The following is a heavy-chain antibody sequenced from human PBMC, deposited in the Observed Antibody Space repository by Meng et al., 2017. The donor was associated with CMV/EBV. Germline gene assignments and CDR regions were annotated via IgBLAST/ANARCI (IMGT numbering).Heavy chain of an antibody. CDR3: ARDYSGIAARPGFDP. Sequence: QGQLVQSGAEVKKPGSPVKVSCQASGGTLSSYAISWVRQAPGQGLEWMGGIIPIFGTANYAQKFQGRVTITADESTSTAYMELSSLRSEDTAVYYCARDYSGIAARPGFDPWGQGTLVTVSS. V-gene: IGHV1-69*12. D-gene: IGHD6-6*01. J-gene: IGHJ5*02. CDR2: IIPIFGTA. CDR1: GGTLSSYA.